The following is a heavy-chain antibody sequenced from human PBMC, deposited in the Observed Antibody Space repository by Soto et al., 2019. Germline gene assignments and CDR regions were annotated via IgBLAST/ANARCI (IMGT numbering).Heavy chain of an antibody. CDR3: ARGAPPLWFGE. CDR1: GFTFSDYY. D-gene: IGHD3-10*01. V-gene: IGHV3-11*06. J-gene: IGHJ6*02. CDR2: ISSSSSYT. Sequence: QVQLVESGGGLVKPGGSLGLSCAAAGFTFSDYYMSWIRQAPGKGLEWVSYISSSSSYTNYADSVKGRCTISRCSAKNSLYLQMNRVRAEEKAVYYCARGAPPLWFGEGGHGTTVTVSS.